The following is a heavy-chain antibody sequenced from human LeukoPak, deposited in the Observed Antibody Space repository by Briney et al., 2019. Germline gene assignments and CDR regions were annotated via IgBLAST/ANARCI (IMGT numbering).Heavy chain of an antibody. D-gene: IGHD2-2*02. J-gene: IGHJ4*02. V-gene: IGHV4-30-4*08. CDR3: ARDPAPGYCSSTSCYTPYYFDY. CDR1: GGSISSGDYY. CDR2: IYYSGST. Sequence: SETLSLTCTVSGGSISSGDYYWSWIRRPPGKGLEWIGYIYYSGSTYYNPSLKSRVTISVDTSKNQFSLKLSSVTAADTAVYYCARDPAPGYCSSTSCYTPYYFDYWGQGTLVTVSS.